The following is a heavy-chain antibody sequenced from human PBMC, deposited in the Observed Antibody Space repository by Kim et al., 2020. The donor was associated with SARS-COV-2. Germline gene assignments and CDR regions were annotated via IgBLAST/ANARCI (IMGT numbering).Heavy chain of an antibody. CDR2: IIPILGIA. V-gene: IGHV1-69*04. Sequence: SVKVSCKASGGTFSSYAISWVRQAPGQGLEWMGRIIPILGIANYAQKFQGRVTITADKSTSTAYMELSSLRSEDTAVYYCAREGGGYYGSVSWFDYWGQ. CDR1: GGTFSSYA. CDR3: AREGGGYYGSVSWFDY. J-gene: IGHJ4*02. D-gene: IGHD3-10*01.